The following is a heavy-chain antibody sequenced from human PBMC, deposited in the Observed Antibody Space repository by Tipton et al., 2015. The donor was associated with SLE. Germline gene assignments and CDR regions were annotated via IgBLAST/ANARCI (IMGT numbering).Heavy chain of an antibody. CDR2: IYYSGIT. CDR1: GGSISSHY. D-gene: IGHD3-3*01. J-gene: IGHJ5*02. CDR3: AREATIFGVVRGWFDP. Sequence: TLSLTCTVSGGSISSHYWSWIRQPPGKGLEWIGYIYYSGITNYNPSLKSRVTISVDTSKNQFSLKLSSVTAADTAVYYCAREATIFGVVRGWFDPWGQGTLVTVSS. V-gene: IGHV4-59*11.